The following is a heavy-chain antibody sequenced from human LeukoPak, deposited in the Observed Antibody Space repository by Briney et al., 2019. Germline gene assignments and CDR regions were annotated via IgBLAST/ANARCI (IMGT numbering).Heavy chain of an antibody. CDR2: ISYDGSNK. CDR3: ARDAEGASYSSSQYYFDY. CDR1: GFTFSRYS. Sequence: TGGSLRLSCTGSGFTFSRYSINWVRQAPGKGLEWVAVISYDGSNKYYADSVKGRFTISRDNSKNTLYLQMNSLRAEDTAVYYCARDAEGASYSSSQYYFDYWGQGTLVTVSS. D-gene: IGHD6-6*01. J-gene: IGHJ4*02. V-gene: IGHV3-30-3*01.